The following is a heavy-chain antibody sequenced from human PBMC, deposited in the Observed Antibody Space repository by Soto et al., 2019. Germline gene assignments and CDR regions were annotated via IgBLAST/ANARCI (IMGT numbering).Heavy chain of an antibody. CDR2: IIPIFGTA. D-gene: IGHD3-10*01. Sequence: QVQLVQSGAEVKKPGSSVKVSCKASGGTFSSYAISWVRQAPGQGLEWMGGIIPIFGTANYAKKFKGRVTITADESTSTANMELGSLRSEDTAVYYGARLISPLSGYGSGSDQWFDHWGQGTLVTVSS. CDR1: GGTFSSYA. CDR3: ARLISPLSGYGSGSDQWFDH. J-gene: IGHJ5*02. V-gene: IGHV1-69*01.